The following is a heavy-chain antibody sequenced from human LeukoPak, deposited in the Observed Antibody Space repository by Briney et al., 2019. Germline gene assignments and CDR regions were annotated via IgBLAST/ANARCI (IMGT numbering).Heavy chain of an antibody. Sequence: GRSLRLSCAASGFTFNTYAMHWVRQAPGKGLEWVAFISDDVAHTYYAASVKGRFTVSRDNSKNTMYLEMKSLRAEDTAVYYCAKESTAYYYVRTAVDYWGQGTLVTVSS. J-gene: IGHJ4*02. CDR1: GFTFNTYA. V-gene: IGHV3-30*18. CDR2: ISDDVAHT. CDR3: AKESTAYYYVRTAVDY. D-gene: IGHD3-10*02.